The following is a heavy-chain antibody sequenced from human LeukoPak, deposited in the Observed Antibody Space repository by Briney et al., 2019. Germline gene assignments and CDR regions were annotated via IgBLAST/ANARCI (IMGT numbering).Heavy chain of an antibody. CDR3: ARDVWFGDYRWSDP. J-gene: IGHJ5*02. D-gene: IGHD3-10*01. CDR2: IRYDGSAY. V-gene: IGHV3-33*01. Sequence: PGGSLRLSCVASGFTFSRYGIHWVRQPPGKGLEWVAVIRYDGSAYSYADSVKGRFTISRDNSKNTLYLQMSSLRAEDTAVYFCARDVWFGDYRWSDPWGQGTLVIVSS. CDR1: GFTFSRYG.